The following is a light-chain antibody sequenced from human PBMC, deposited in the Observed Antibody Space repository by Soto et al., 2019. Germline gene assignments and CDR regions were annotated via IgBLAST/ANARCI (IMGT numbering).Light chain of an antibody. CDR3: SSYTSSSTLGV. CDR1: SSDVGGYNY. V-gene: IGLV2-14*01. Sequence: QSALTQPASVSGSPGQSITISCTGTSSDVGGYNYVSWYQQHPGRAPKLMIYDVSNRPSGVCNRFSGSKSGNTASLTISGLQAEDEAGYYCSSYTSSSTLGVFGGGTKLTVL. CDR2: DVS. J-gene: IGLJ2*01.